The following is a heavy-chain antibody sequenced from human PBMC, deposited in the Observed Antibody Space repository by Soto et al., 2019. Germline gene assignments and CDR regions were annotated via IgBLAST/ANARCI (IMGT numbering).Heavy chain of an antibody. CDR1: GGSIDSGGYY. V-gene: IGHV4-31*03. Sequence: SETLSLTCTISGGSIDSGGYYWSWIRQHPTEGLEWIGYIHNNGATYYNPSLTGRVSISADRSKTQFSLNLYSVNADDTGVYYCAREGAGAYWFDAWGEVVMVTV. D-gene: IGHD3-10*01. J-gene: IGHJ5*02. CDR2: IHNNGAT. CDR3: AREGAGAYWFDA.